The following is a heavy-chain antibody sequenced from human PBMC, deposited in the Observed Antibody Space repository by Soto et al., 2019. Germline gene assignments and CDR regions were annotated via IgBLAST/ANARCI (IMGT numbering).Heavy chain of an antibody. CDR3: ARVYDFWSGYSHGMDV. D-gene: IGHD3-3*01. J-gene: IGHJ6*02. CDR1: GYSFTSYW. V-gene: IGHV5-10-1*01. Sequence: GESLKISCKGSGYSFTSYWISWVRQMPGKGLEWMGRIDPSDSYTNYSPSFQGHVTISADKSISTACLQWSSLKASDTAMYYCARVYDFWSGYSHGMDVWGQGTTVTVSS. CDR2: IDPSDSYT.